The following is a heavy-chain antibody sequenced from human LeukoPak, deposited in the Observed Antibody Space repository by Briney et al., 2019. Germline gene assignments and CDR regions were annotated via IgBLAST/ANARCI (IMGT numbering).Heavy chain of an antibody. Sequence: GASVKVSCKASGGTFSSYAISWVRQAPGQGLEWMGGIIPIFGTANYAQKFQGRVTITADKSTSTAYMELSSLRSEDTAVYYCAKAGELLIRWFDYWGQGTLVTVSS. CDR3: AKAGELLIRWFDY. CDR1: GGTFSSYA. V-gene: IGHV1-69*06. CDR2: IIPIFGTA. J-gene: IGHJ4*02. D-gene: IGHD1-26*01.